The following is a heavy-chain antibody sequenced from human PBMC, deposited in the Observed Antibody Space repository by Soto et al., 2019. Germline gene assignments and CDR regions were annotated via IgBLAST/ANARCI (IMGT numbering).Heavy chain of an antibody. CDR1: GVSISSYY. CDR2: IYYSGST. CDR3: ARVWGGAFDF. Sequence: PSETLSLTCTVSGVSISSYYWIWIRQPPGKGLEWIGYIYYSGSTKYNPSLKSRVTISVDTSKNRFSLRLSSVTAADTAVYYCARVWGGAFDFWGQGTMVTVSS. D-gene: IGHD3-10*01. V-gene: IGHV4-59*01. J-gene: IGHJ3*01.